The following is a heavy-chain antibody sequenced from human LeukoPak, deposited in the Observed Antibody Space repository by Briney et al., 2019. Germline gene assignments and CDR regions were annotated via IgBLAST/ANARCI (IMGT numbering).Heavy chain of an antibody. J-gene: IGHJ5*02. CDR3: ARNEYIVVAATNWFDP. CDR1: GYTFTSYD. CDR2: ISAYNGNT. Sequence: ASVKVSCKASGYTFTSYDINWVRQAPGQGLEWMGWISAYNGNTNYAQKLQGRVTMTTDTSTSTAYMELRSLRSDDTAVCYCARNEYIVVAATNWFDPWGQGTLVTVSS. V-gene: IGHV1-18*01. D-gene: IGHD2-15*01.